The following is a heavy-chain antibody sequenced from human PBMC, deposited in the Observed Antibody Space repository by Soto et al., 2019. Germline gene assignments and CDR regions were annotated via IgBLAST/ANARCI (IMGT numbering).Heavy chain of an antibody. V-gene: IGHV3-30-3*01. Sequence: GGSLRLSCAASGFSFSISPMHWVRQAPGKGPEWVALISYDGTNKFYADSVKGRFTTSRDNSKSTLYLQVDSLRPEDAAVYYCARDPKTSGGQHWAFNYFDSWGQGTLVTVSS. D-gene: IGHD7-27*01. CDR3: ARDPKTSGGQHWAFNYFDS. CDR1: GFSFSISP. CDR2: ISYDGTNK. J-gene: IGHJ4*02.